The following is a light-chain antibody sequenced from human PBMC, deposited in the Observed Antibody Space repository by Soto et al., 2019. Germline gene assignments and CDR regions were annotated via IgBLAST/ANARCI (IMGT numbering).Light chain of an antibody. CDR2: KAS. CDR1: QSIGSW. Sequence: DIQMTQSPSTLSASVGDRVTITCRASQSIGSWLAWYQQKPGKAPNLLIYKASSLESGVPSRFSGSGSGTEFTLTISSLQPDDFATSYCQQYDVYPYTFGQGTKLEIK. V-gene: IGKV1-5*03. J-gene: IGKJ2*01. CDR3: QQYDVYPYT.